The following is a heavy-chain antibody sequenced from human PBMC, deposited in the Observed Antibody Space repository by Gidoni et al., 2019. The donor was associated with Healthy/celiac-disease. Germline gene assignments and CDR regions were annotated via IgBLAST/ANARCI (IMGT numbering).Heavy chain of an antibody. D-gene: IGHD6-19*01. V-gene: IGHV4-39*01. CDR2: IYYSGST. CDR1: GGSISSSSYY. Sequence: QLQLQESGPGLVKPSETLSLTCTVSGGSISSSSYYWGWIRQPPGKGLEWIGSIYYSGSTYYNPSLKSRVTISVDTSKNQFSLKLSSVTAADTAVYYCARSLAVAGGFDYWGQGTLVTVSS. J-gene: IGHJ4*02. CDR3: ARSLAVAGGFDY.